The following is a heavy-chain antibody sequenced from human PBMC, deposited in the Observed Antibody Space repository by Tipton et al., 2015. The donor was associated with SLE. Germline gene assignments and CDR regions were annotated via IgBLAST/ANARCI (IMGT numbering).Heavy chain of an antibody. J-gene: IGHJ4*02. CDR3: ARGGMY. D-gene: IGHD6-13*01. CDR1: GGSISSGNYS. CDR2: IYTSGNT. V-gene: IGHV4-61*09. Sequence: TLSLTCTVSGGSISSGNYSWNWIRQPPGKGLEWIGNIYTSGNTNYSPPLKSLVTISVDTSKKQFSLKRSSVTAADTAVYYCARGGMYWGQGTLVTVSS.